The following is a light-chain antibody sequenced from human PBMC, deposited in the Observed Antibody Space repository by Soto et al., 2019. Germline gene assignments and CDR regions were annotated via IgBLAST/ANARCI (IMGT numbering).Light chain of an antibody. J-gene: IGKJ4*01. V-gene: IGKV3-20*01. CDR3: QQYGSLPKT. CDR1: QSVSSSY. Sequence: EIVLTQAPGTLSLSPGERATLSCRASQSVSSSYVAWYQQKPGQAPRLLVEGASSCDTGIPDRCSGSRSGTDFTLTISRLEPEDFAVYYCQQYGSLPKTFGGGTKVEIK. CDR2: GAS.